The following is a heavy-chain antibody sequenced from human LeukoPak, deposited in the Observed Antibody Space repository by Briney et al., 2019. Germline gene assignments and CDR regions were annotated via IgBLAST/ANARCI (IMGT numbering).Heavy chain of an antibody. CDR3: AAVTYSSGPFDP. CDR2: IVVGSGNT. V-gene: IGHV1-58*02. D-gene: IGHD6-25*01. Sequence: TSVKVLCKASGFTFTSSAMQWVRQARGQRLEWIGWIVVGSGNTNYAQKFQERVTITRDMSTSTAYMELSSLRSEDTAVYYCAAVTYSSGPFDPWGQGTLVTVSS. CDR1: GFTFTSSA. J-gene: IGHJ5*02.